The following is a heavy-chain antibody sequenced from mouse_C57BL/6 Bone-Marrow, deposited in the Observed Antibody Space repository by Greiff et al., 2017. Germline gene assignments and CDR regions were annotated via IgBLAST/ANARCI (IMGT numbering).Heavy chain of an antibody. CDR1: GFNIQNTY. J-gene: IGHJ2*01. V-gene: IGHV14-3*01. Sequence: EVQVVESVAELVRPGASVKLSCTASGFNIQNTYMHWVKQRPEQGLEWIGRIDPANGNTTYAPKFQGKATITADTSENTAYLHLSSLTSEDTAIYYCAFYYGSSSFDYWGQGTTLTVSS. CDR2: IDPANGNT. D-gene: IGHD1-1*01. CDR3: AFYYGSSSFDY.